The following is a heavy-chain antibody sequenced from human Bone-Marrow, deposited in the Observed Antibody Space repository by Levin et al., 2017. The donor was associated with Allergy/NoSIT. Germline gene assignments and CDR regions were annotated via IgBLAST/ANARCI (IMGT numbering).Heavy chain of an antibody. CDR1: GDSVNSGTYY. J-gene: IGHJ4*02. V-gene: IGHV4-39*01. Sequence: PSETLSLTCSVSGDSVNSGTYYWAWIRQPPGKGLEWIGTIYYSGNTYYNPSLKSRITISVDTSKNQFSLKVSSVTAADTALYYCAIQDSVVVPGYFDYWGQGTLVTVSS. CDR2: IYYSGNT. CDR3: AIQDSVVVPGYFDY. D-gene: IGHD2-21*02.